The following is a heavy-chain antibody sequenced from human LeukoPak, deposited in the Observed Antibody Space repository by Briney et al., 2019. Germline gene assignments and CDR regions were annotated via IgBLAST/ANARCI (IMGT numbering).Heavy chain of an antibody. CDR2: INPNSGGT. CDR1: GYTFTGYY. J-gene: IGHJ6*02. V-gene: IGHV1-2*04. D-gene: IGHD1-1*01. Sequence: ASVKVSCKASGYTFTGYYRHWVRQAPGQGLEWMGWINPNSGGTNYAQKFQGWVTMTRDTSISTAYMELSRLRSDDTAVYYCARTTTRAFWGMDVWGQGTTVTVSS. CDR3: ARTTTRAFWGMDV.